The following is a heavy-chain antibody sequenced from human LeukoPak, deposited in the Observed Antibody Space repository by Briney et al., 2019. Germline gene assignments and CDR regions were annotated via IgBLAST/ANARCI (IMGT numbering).Heavy chain of an antibody. J-gene: IGHJ4*02. Sequence: ASVKVSCKASGYTFTSYDINWVRQATGQGLEWMGWMNPNSCVTGYAQKFQGRVSMTRDTSISTAYMELSSLRSEDTAVYFCARGPIYPKSGDYPNYYFDYWGQGTLVTVSS. CDR2: MNPNSCVT. V-gene: IGHV1-8*01. CDR3: ARGPIYPKSGDYPNYYFDY. D-gene: IGHD1-26*01. CDR1: GYTFTSYD.